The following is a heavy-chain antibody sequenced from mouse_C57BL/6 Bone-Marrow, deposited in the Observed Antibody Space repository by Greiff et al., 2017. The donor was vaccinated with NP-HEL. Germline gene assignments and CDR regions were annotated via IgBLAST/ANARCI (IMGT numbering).Heavy chain of an antibody. Sequence: EVQLQQSVAELVRPGASVKLSCTASGFNIKNTYMHWVKQRPEQGLEWIGRIDPANGNTKYAPKFQGKATITADTSSNTAYLQLSSLTSEDNAIFYGAGDPLREPGLAYGAKGLWSLSLQ. CDR2: IDPANGNT. CDR1: GFNIKNTY. V-gene: IGHV14-3*01. CDR3: AGDPLREPGLAY. J-gene: IGHJ3*01. D-gene: IGHD1-1*01.